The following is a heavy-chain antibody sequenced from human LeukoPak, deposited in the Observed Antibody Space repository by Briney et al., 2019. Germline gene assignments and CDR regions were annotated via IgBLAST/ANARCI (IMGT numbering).Heavy chain of an antibody. V-gene: IGHV1-18*01. J-gene: IGHJ5*02. Sequence: ASVKVSCKASGYSFTSYGISWVRQAPGRGLEWMGWISTYNGNTNYAQKLQGRVTMTTDTSTSTAYMELRSLRSDDTAVYYCTRERRDYGDSLNLHWFDPWGQGTLVTVSS. CDR3: TRERRDYGDSLNLHWFDP. CDR2: ISTYNGNT. CDR1: GYSFTSYG. D-gene: IGHD4-17*01.